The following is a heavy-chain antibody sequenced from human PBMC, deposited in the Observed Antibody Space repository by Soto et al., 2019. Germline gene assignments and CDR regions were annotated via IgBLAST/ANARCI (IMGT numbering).Heavy chain of an antibody. CDR1: GFTVSSNY. D-gene: IGHD4-17*01. CDR3: ASDGPVTAFDY. J-gene: IGHJ4*02. CDR2: IYSGGST. Sequence: PGGSLRLSCAASGFTVSSNYMSWVRQAPGKGLEWVSVIYSGGSTYYADSVKGRFTISRDNSKHTLYLQMNSLRAEDSAVYYCASDGPVTAFDYWGQGTLVTVSS. V-gene: IGHV3-53*01.